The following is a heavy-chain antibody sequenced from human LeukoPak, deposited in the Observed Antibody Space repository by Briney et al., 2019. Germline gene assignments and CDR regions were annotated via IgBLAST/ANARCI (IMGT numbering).Heavy chain of an antibody. CDR2: IYSGGST. CDR3: ARIGNSGYYYGMDV. D-gene: IGHD4-23*01. CDR1: GFTVSSNY. J-gene: IGHJ6*02. V-gene: IGHV3-53*01. Sequence: GGSLRLSCAASGFTVSSNYMSWVRQAPGKGLEWVSVIYSGGSTYYADSVKGRYTISRDNAKDSLYLQMNSLRAEDTAVYYCARIGNSGYYYGMDVWGQGTTVTVSS.